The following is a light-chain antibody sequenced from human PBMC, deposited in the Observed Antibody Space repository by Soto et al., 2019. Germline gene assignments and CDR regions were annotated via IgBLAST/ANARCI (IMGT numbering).Light chain of an antibody. CDR1: SSDVGGYNF. CDR3: GSYASSSTCV. V-gene: IGLV2-11*01. J-gene: IGLJ3*02. Sequence: QSALTQPRSVSGSPGQSVTISCTGTSSDVGGYNFVSWYQHHPGKAPKLMIYDVSKRPSGVPDRFSGSKSGTPASLTVSGLLAEDEAAYVCGSYASSSTCVFGGGTKLTVL. CDR2: DVS.